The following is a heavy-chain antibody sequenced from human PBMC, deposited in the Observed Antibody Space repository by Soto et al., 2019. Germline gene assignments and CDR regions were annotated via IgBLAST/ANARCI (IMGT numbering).Heavy chain of an antibody. Sequence: SETLSLTCAVSSGSISSSNWWSWVRQPPGKGLEWIGQIYHSGSTNYNPSLKSRVTISVDKSKNQFSLKLSSVTAADTAVYYCARQMPTNDYGDDGVVAFDIWGQGTLVTVSS. D-gene: IGHD4-17*01. V-gene: IGHV4-4*02. CDR1: SGSISSSNW. CDR3: ARQMPTNDYGDDGVVAFDI. CDR2: IYHSGST. J-gene: IGHJ3*02.